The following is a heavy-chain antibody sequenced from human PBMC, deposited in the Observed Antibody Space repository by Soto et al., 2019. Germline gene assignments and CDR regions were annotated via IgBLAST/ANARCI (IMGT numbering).Heavy chain of an antibody. J-gene: IGHJ4*02. D-gene: IGHD3-10*01. CDR2: ISYDGSNK. CDR1: GFTFSNYA. V-gene: IGHV3-30-3*01. CDR3: ARGITMVRGLIIDYFDY. Sequence: QVQLVESGGVVVQPGRSLRLSCAASGFTFSNYAMHWVRQAPGKGLEWVAVISYDGSNKYYADSVKGRFTISRDNSKKTLYLQMNSLRAEDTAVYYCARGITMVRGLIIDYFDYWGQGTLVTVSS.